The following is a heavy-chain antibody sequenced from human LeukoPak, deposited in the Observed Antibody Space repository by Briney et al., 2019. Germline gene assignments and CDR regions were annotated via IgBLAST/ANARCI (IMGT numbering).Heavy chain of an antibody. D-gene: IGHD3-3*01. Sequence: SETLSLTCTVSGGSISSSSYYWGWIRQPPGKGLEWIGYIYYSGSTNYNPSLKSRVTISVDTSKNQFSLKLSSVTAADTAVYYCARGPDYDFWSGPPDYWGQGTLVTVSS. CDR3: ARGPDYDFWSGPPDY. CDR2: IYYSGST. J-gene: IGHJ4*02. V-gene: IGHV4-61*05. CDR1: GGSISSSSYY.